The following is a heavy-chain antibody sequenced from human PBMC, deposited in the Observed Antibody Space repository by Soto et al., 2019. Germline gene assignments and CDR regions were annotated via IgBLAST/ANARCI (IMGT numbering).Heavy chain of an antibody. D-gene: IGHD3-22*01. CDR2: ISGSGSST. CDR1: GYTISHYW. CDR3: AKVYYYDSSGYYLQYHFDY. Sequence: GGSLRLSCAASGYTISHYWMHGVLQATGQGLEWVSAISGSGSSTYYADSVKGRFTISRDNSKNTLYLQMNSLRAEDTAVYYCAKVYYYDSSGYYLQYHFDYWGQGTLVTVS. J-gene: IGHJ4*02. V-gene: IGHV3-23*01.